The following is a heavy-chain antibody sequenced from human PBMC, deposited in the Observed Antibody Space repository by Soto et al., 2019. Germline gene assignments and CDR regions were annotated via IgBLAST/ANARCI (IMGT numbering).Heavy chain of an antibody. Sequence: PGGSLILSCAASGFTFSSYWMSWVRQAPGKGLEWVANIKQDGSEKYYVDSVKGRFTISRDNAKNSLYLQMNSLRAEDTAVYYCAREVVVVAATDYYYYYYMDVWGKGTTVTVSS. CDR2: IKQDGSEK. V-gene: IGHV3-7*01. CDR3: AREVVVVAATDYYYYYYMDV. D-gene: IGHD2-15*01. J-gene: IGHJ6*03. CDR1: GFTFSSYW.